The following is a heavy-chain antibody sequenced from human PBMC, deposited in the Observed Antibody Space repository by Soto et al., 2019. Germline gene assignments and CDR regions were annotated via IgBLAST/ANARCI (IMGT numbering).Heavy chain of an antibody. Sequence: QVQLVQSGAEVKKPGASVKVSCEASGYTFTSYGISWVRQAPGQGLEWMGWISAYNGNTNYAQKLQGRVTMTTDTSTSTAYMELRSLRSDDTAVYYCARAPGIYCSGGSCYQLPPYYMDVWGKGTTVTVSS. CDR1: GYTFTSYG. J-gene: IGHJ6*03. CDR2: ISAYNGNT. CDR3: ARAPGIYCSGGSCYQLPPYYMDV. D-gene: IGHD2-15*01. V-gene: IGHV1-18*01.